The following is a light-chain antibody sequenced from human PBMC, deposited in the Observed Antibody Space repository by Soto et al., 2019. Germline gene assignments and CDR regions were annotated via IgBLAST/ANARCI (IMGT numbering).Light chain of an antibody. CDR2: GAS. J-gene: IGKJ1*01. Sequence: EIVLTQSPGTLSLSPGERATLSCRSSQSISSSYLAWHQQKPGQAPRLLIFGASSRAAGIPDRFSGSGSGTDFTLTISRLEPEDFAVYYCQKYGSSPPWTFGQGTKVDIK. V-gene: IGKV3-20*01. CDR3: QKYGSSPPWT. CDR1: QSISSSY.